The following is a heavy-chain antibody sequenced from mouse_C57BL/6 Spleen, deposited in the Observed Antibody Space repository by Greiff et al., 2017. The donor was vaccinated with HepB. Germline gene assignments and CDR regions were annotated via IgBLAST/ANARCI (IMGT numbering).Heavy chain of an antibody. D-gene: IGHD2-4*01. CDR3: ARSYDDGPFDY. Sequence: QVHVKQPGAELVMPGASVKLSCKASGYTFTSYWMHWVKQRPGQGLEWIGEIDPSDSYTNYNQKFKGKSTLTVDKSSSTAYMQLSSLTSEDSAVYYCARSYDDGPFDYWGQGTTLTVSS. J-gene: IGHJ2*01. CDR1: GYTFTSYW. CDR2: IDPSDSYT. V-gene: IGHV1-69*01.